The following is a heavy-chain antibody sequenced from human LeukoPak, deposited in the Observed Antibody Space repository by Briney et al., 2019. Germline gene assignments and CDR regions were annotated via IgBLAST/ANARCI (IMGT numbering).Heavy chain of an antibody. D-gene: IGHD3-22*01. Sequence: PGGSLRLSCAASGFTFSSYNMNWVRQAPGKGLEWVSSISSSSTYIYYADSVKGRFTISRDSAKNALYLQMNSLRAEDTAVYYCARVAMIVAKPYDNWGQGTLVTVSS. V-gene: IGHV3-21*01. J-gene: IGHJ4*02. CDR3: ARVAMIVAKPYDN. CDR2: ISSSSTYI. CDR1: GFTFSSYN.